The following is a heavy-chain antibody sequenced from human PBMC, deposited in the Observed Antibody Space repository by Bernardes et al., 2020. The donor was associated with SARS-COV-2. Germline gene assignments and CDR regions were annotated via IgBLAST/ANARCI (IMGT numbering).Heavy chain of an antibody. D-gene: IGHD1-26*01. Sequence: SESLSLTCTVSGGTLSNSFNHWAWLLQPPGKGLEWIASVYYGGDTYHNSSLKSRLTVSVDTSMTQFSLKLSSVTATDTAVYYCARQVSVGSTTLWYFDLWGRGTLVTVSS. CDR1: GGTLSNSFNH. CDR2: VYYGGDT. CDR3: ARQVSVGSTTLWYFDL. J-gene: IGHJ2*01. V-gene: IGHV4-39*01.